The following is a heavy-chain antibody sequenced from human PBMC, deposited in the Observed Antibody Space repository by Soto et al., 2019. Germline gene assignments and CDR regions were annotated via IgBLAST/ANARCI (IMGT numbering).Heavy chain of an antibody. J-gene: IGHJ3*02. CDR3: ARGSWDSSGPDAFDI. CDR1: GYTFTSYG. V-gene: IGHV1-18*04. Sequence: ASVKVSCKASGYTFTSYGISWVRQAPGRGLEWMGWISAYNGNTNYAQRLQGRVTMTTDTSTSTAYMELRSLRSDDTAVYYCARGSWDSSGPDAFDIWGQGTMVTVSS. D-gene: IGHD3-22*01. CDR2: ISAYNGNT.